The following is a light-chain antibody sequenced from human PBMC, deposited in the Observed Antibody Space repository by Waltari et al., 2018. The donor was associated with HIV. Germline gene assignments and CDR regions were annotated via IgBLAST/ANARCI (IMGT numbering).Light chain of an antibody. V-gene: IGLV2-14*03. Sequence: QSALTQPASVSGSPGQSITISCTGATSDFGRHTHLSWYQQLPGKAPKLIIYDVNKRPSGVSNRYSCAKCGNAASLLISGLQSEDEAYYHCSSYTDLTTIFGGGTRLTV. CDR1: TSDFGRHTH. CDR2: DVN. CDR3: SSYTDLTTI. J-gene: IGLJ2*01.